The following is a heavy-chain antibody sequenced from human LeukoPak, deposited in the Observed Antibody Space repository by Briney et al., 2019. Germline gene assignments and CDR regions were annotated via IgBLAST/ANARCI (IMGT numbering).Heavy chain of an antibody. J-gene: IGHJ4*02. V-gene: IGHV4-59*01. Sequence: SETLSLTCTVSGASLSSYYWSWIRQPPGKGLEWIGYIYHSGSTNYNPSLKSRVTMSVDTSKNQFSLKLSSVTAADTAVYYCARDQRGSSNLDYWGQGTLVTVSS. CDR1: GASLSSYY. CDR2: IYHSGST. D-gene: IGHD1-26*01. CDR3: ARDQRGSSNLDY.